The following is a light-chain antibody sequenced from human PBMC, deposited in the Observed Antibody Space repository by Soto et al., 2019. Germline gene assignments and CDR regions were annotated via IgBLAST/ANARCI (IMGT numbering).Light chain of an antibody. CDR1: LDIINY. CDR2: KAS. CDR3: QNYNSYSEA. J-gene: IGKJ1*01. V-gene: IGKV1-5*03. Sequence: DIQMTQSPSSLSASAGDRVTITCQAILDIINYLSWCQQKPGKAPKLLIYKASTLKSGVPSRFSGSGSGTEFTLTISSLQPDDFATYYCQNYNSYSEAFGQGTKVDIK.